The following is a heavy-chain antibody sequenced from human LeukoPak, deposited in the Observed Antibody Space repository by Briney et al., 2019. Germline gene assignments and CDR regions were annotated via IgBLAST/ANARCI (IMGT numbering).Heavy chain of an antibody. J-gene: IGHJ4*02. CDR1: GFTFSTYA. CDR2: ISYDGSKK. V-gene: IGHV3-30-3*01. CDR3: ARDPMVRGVIITSFDF. Sequence: GGSLRLSCAASGFTFSTYAMHWVRQALGKGLEWVAVISYDGSKKYYADSVKGRFTISRANSKNTLYLQMNSLRAEDTAVYYCARDPMVRGVIITSFDFWGQGTLVTVSS. D-gene: IGHD3-10*01.